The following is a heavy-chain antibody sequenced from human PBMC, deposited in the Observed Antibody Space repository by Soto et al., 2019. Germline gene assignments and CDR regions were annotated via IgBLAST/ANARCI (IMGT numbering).Heavy chain of an antibody. CDR1: GFTFCSYG. Sequence: GGSLRLSCAASGFTFCSYGMHWVRQAPGKGLEWVAVISYDGSNKYYADSVKGRFTISRDNSKNTLYLQMNSLRAEDTAVYYCAKTYGDYEDYWGQGTLVTVSS. CDR3: AKTYGDYEDY. D-gene: IGHD4-17*01. V-gene: IGHV3-30*18. J-gene: IGHJ4*02. CDR2: ISYDGSNK.